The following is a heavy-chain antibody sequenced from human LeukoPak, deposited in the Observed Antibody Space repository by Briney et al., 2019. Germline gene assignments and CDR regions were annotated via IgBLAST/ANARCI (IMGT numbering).Heavy chain of an antibody. CDR3: ASALRGNGFDY. CDR1: GGSISSYY. J-gene: IGHJ4*02. CDR2: IYTSGST. V-gene: IGHV4-4*07. Sequence: PSATLSLTCTVSGGSISSYYRSWIRQPAGKGLEWIGRIYTSGSTHYNPSLKSRVTMSVDTSKSQFSLKLSSVTAADTAVYYCASALRGNGFDYSGQGTLVTVSS.